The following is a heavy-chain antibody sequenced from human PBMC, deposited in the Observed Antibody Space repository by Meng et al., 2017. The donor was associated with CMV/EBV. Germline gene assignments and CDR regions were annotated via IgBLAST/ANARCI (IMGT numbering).Heavy chain of an antibody. CDR1: GGSNSSSSYY. CDR3: ARAVGGSGWYYFDY. D-gene: IGHD6-19*01. J-gene: IGHJ4*02. V-gene: IGHV4-39*07. Sequence: SETLSLTCTVSGGSNSSSSYYWGWIRQPPGKGLEWIGSIYYSESTYYNPSLKSRVTRSVDTAKNQFSRKLSSVTAADTAVYYCARAVGGSGWYYFDYWGQGTLVTVSS. CDR2: IYYSEST.